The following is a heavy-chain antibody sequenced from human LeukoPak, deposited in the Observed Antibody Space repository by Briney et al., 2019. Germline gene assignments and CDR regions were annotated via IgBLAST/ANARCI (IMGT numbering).Heavy chain of an antibody. Sequence: PGGSLRLSCAASGFTVSSNYMSWVRQAPGKGLEWIGTIYYSGTTYYNPSLKSRVTISADTSKNHFSLKLSSVTAADTAVYYCARPGHSYYYMDVWGKGTTVTVSS. D-gene: IGHD1-1*01. J-gene: IGHJ6*03. V-gene: IGHV4-39*02. CDR2: IYYSGTT. CDR1: GFTVSSNY. CDR3: ARPGHSYYYMDV.